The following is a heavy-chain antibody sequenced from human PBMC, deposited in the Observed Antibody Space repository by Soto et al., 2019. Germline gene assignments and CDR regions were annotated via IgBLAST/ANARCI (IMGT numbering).Heavy chain of an antibody. Sequence: QVQLVQSGAEVKKPGSSVRVSCKASGGIFTSFGFNWVRQAPGQGLEWMGGIIPMIGLTNHSQKLQARININADASTDTVYVDLSGLTSDDTAIYYCESDWGYGLINWGEGTLLTVSS. V-gene: IGHV1-69*12. CDR2: IIPMIGLT. J-gene: IGHJ4*02. D-gene: IGHD7-27*01. CDR1: GGIFTSFG. CDR3: ESDWGYGLIN.